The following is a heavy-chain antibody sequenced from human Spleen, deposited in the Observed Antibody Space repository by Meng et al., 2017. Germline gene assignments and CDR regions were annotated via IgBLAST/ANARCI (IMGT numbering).Heavy chain of an antibody. Sequence: GESLKISCAASGFTFSNAWMSWVRQAPGKGLEWVAVISFDGSEKYYADSVKGRFTISRDNSKNTLYLQMNSLRAEDTAVYYCARDESYGSIYGLLDYWGQGTLVTVSS. CDR1: GFTFSNAW. CDR3: ARDESYGSIYGLLDY. J-gene: IGHJ4*02. D-gene: IGHD3-3*02. CDR2: ISFDGSEK. V-gene: IGHV3-30*03.